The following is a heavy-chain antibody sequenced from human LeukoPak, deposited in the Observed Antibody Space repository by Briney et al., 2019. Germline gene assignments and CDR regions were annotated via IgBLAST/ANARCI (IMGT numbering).Heavy chain of an antibody. CDR2: IHYTGST. Sequence: SETLSLTCTVSGASISSSSYYWGWIRQPPGKGLEWIATIHYTGSTYYNPSLKSRVTMSVDTSKNQFSLKLSSVTAADTAVYYCARHPSGSSFDYWGQGTLVTVSS. J-gene: IGHJ4*02. CDR3: ARHPSGSSFDY. D-gene: IGHD3-22*01. CDR1: GASISSSSYY. V-gene: IGHV4-39*01.